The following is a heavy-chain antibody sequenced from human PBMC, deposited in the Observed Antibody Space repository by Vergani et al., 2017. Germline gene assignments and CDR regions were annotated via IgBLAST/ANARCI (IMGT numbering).Heavy chain of an antibody. J-gene: IGHJ6*02. Sequence: QVQLQELGPGLVKPSGTLSLTCAVSGGSISSSNWWSWVRQPPGKGLEWIGEIYHSGSTNYNPSLKSRVTISVDKSKNQFSLKLSSVTAADAAVYYGARFLTGTTIYYYYGMYVWDQGTTVTVSS. D-gene: IGHD1-20*01. CDR3: ARFLTGTTIYYYYGMYV. V-gene: IGHV4-4*02. CDR1: GGSISSSNW. CDR2: IYHSGST.